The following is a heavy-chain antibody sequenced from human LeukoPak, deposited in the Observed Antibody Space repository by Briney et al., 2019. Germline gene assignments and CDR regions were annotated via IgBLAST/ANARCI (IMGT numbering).Heavy chain of an antibody. J-gene: IGHJ4*02. Sequence: GGSLRLSCAASGFTFSSYAMHWVRQAPGKGLEYVSAISSNGGSTYYANSVKGRFTISRDNSKNTLYLQMGSLRAEDMAVYYCARDVSGSSPLDYWGQGTLVTVSS. V-gene: IGHV3-64*01. D-gene: IGHD6-19*01. CDR3: ARDVSGSSPLDY. CDR1: GFTFSSYA. CDR2: ISSNGGST.